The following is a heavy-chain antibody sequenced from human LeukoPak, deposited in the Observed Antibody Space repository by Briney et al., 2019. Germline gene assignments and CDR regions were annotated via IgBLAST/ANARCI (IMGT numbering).Heavy chain of an antibody. Sequence: GGSLRLSCAASGFTFPNYAMTWVRQAPGKGLEWVSAISGSGGSTYYADSVKGRFTISRDNAKNSLYLQMNSLRAEDTAVYYCAREGWLVLDYWGQGTLVTVSS. CDR3: AREGWLVLDY. J-gene: IGHJ4*02. D-gene: IGHD6-19*01. CDR2: ISGSGGST. CDR1: GFTFPNYA. V-gene: IGHV3-23*01.